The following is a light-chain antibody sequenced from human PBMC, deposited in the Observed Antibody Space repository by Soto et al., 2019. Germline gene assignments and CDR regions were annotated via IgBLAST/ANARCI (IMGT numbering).Light chain of an antibody. CDR2: DAS. Sequence: DIVMTQSPATLSVSPGESATLSCRASQSVNSNLAWYQQKPGRAPRLLIYDASTRATNIPARFSGSGSGTEFTLTISSLQSEDFAVYSCQQYNIWPLTFGGGTKVEIK. CDR1: QSVNSN. J-gene: IGKJ4*01. CDR3: QQYNIWPLT. V-gene: IGKV3-15*01.